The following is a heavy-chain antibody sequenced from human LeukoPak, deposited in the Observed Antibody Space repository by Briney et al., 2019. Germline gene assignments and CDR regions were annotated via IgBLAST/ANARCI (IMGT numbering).Heavy chain of an antibody. CDR2: ISAYNGNT. V-gene: IGHV1-18*01. CDR1: GYTFTSYG. J-gene: IGHJ3*02. D-gene: IGHD2-8*01. CDR3: ASLGYCTNGVCFTDAFDI. Sequence: ASVKVSCKASGYTFTSYGISWVRQAPGQGLEWMGWISAYNGNTNYAQKLQGRVTMTTDTSTSTAYMELRSLRSDDTAVYYCASLGYCTNGVCFTDAFDIWGQGTMVTVSS.